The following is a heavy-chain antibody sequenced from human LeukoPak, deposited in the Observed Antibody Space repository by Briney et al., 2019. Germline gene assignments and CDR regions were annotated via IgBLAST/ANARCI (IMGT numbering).Heavy chain of an antibody. Sequence: GGSLRLSCAASGFTFSDYYMSWIRQAPGKGLQWVSYITNSGSTIYYADSVKGRFTISRDNAKKSLYLQMNNLGAEDTAVYYCARGSRYYYGSGSYPFDYWGQGTLVTVSS. V-gene: IGHV3-11*01. D-gene: IGHD3-10*01. J-gene: IGHJ4*02. CDR2: ITNSGSTI. CDR1: GFTFSDYY. CDR3: ARGSRYYYGSGSYPFDY.